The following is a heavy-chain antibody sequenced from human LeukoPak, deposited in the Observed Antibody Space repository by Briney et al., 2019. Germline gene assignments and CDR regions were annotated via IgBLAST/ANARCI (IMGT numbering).Heavy chain of an antibody. V-gene: IGHV1-2*02. CDR3: ARSTLIMIRGAVDY. CDR2: INPQRGST. CDR1: GYTFTDHY. Sequence: ASVKVSCKPSGYTFTDHYIHWIRQTPRRGLEWLGWINPQRGSTDSAQNFQGRLTMTRDTSINTAYMELFSLTSDDTAIYYCARSTLIMIRGAVDYWGQGSLVAVSS. D-gene: IGHD3-10*01. J-gene: IGHJ4*02.